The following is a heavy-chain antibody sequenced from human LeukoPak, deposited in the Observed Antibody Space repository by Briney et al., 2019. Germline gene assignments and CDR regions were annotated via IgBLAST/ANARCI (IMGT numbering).Heavy chain of an antibody. CDR2: IYYSGST. V-gene: IGHV4-59*01. CDR3: ARTYSSSSSYSDF. D-gene: IGHD6-6*01. J-gene: IGHJ4*02. Sequence: SETLSLTCTVSGGSISSYYWSWIRQPPGKGLEWIGYIYYSGSTNYNPSLKSRVTISVETSKNQFSLNLTSVTAADTAVYYCARTYSSSSSYSDFWGQGTLVTVSS. CDR1: GGSISSYY.